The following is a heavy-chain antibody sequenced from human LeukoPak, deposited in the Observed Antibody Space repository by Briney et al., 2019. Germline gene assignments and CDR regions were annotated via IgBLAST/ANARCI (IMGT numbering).Heavy chain of an antibody. V-gene: IGHV5-51*01. CDR3: ARLYSGYDSYFDY. J-gene: IGHJ4*02. CDR2: IYPGDSDT. Sequence: GESLKISCKGSGYSFTRNGIGWVRQMPGKGLEWMGIIYPGDSDTRYSPSFQGQVTISADKSISTAYLQWSTLKASDTAMYYCARLYSGYDSYFDYWGQGTLVTVSS. D-gene: IGHD5-12*01. CDR1: GYSFTRNG.